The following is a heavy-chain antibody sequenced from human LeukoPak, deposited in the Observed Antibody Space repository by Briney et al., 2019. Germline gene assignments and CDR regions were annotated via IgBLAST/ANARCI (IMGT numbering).Heavy chain of an antibody. CDR1: GGSISSYY. D-gene: IGHD3-16*02. CDR2: IYYSGST. CDR3: ARTHPFMITFGGVIVHGWFDP. V-gene: IGHV4-59*08. J-gene: IGHJ5*02. Sequence: SETLSLTCTVSGGSISSYYWSWIRQPPGKGLEWIGYIYYSGSTNYNPSLKSRVTISVDTSKNQFSLKLSSVTAADTAVYYCARTHPFMITFGGVIVHGWFDPWGQGTLVTVSS.